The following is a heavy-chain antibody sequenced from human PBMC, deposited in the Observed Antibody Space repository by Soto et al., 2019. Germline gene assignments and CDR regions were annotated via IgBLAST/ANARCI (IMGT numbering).Heavy chain of an antibody. CDR1: GFTFSSYA. V-gene: IGHV3-23*01. Sequence: EVHLLESGGGLVQPGGSLRLSCAASGFTFSSYAMSWVRLSPGKGLEWVSAITGSGGSTYYADSVKGRLTVSRDNSKNTLYLQLNSLRAEDTAIYDCATIERTNASSCVQGTLVTTSS. J-gene: IGHJ5*02. CDR2: ITGSGGST. D-gene: IGHD6-6*01. CDR3: ATIERTNASS.